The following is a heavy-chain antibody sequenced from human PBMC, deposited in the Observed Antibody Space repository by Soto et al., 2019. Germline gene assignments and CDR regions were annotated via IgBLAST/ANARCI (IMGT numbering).Heavy chain of an antibody. D-gene: IGHD2-8*01. J-gene: IGHJ4*02. CDR1: GGSINSGAYY. CDR2: IHFSGST. Sequence: SETLSLTCTVSGGSINSGAYYWNWIRQHPGKGLEWIGYIHFSGSTYYNPSLKSRVAISTDTSNNQFSLRLSSVTAADTAVYYCARDQGVSYFDSWVQGALVTVSS. CDR3: ARDQGVSYFDS. V-gene: IGHV4-31*03.